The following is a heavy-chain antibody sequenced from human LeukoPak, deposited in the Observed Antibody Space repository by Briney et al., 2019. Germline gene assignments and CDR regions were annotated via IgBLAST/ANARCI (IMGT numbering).Heavy chain of an antibody. J-gene: IGHJ4*02. V-gene: IGHV1-69*13. CDR1: GGTFSSYA. D-gene: IGHD2-15*01. Sequence: ASVKVSCKASGGTFSSYAISWVRQAPGQGLEWMGGIIPIFGTTNYAQKFQGRVTITADESTSTAYMELSSLRSEDTAVYYCARSPRRRYCSGDRCYSHFDYWGQGTLVTVSS. CDR2: IIPIFGTT. CDR3: ARSPRRRYCSGDRCYSHFDY.